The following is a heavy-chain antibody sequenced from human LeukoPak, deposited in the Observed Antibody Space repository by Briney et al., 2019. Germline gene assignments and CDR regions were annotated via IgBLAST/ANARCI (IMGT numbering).Heavy chain of an antibody. J-gene: IGHJ4*02. D-gene: IGHD3-22*01. V-gene: IGHV3-30*18. Sequence: PGRSLRLSCAASGFTFSSYGMHWVRQAPGKGLEWVAVISYDGGNKYYADSVKGRFTISRDNSKNTLYLQMNSLRAEDTAVYYCAKASSPFYYDSSGYYETYFDYWGQGTLVTVSS. CDR3: AKASSPFYYDSSGYYETYFDY. CDR1: GFTFSSYG. CDR2: ISYDGGNK.